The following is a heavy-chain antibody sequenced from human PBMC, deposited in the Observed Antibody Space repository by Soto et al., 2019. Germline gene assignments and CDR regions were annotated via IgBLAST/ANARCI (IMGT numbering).Heavy chain of an antibody. Sequence: ASVKVSCKSSGYTFTDFYIHWVRQAPGQGLEGVCWLNPKNGGINYAKKFEGRVTMTRATSLNTSYIDLNRLAFDGSAISYCVTLQLVRYLDVWR. V-gene: IGHV1-2*02. CDR1: GYTFTDFY. D-gene: IGHD5-18*01. J-gene: IGHJ6*02. CDR2: LNPKNGGI. CDR3: VTLQLVRYLDV.